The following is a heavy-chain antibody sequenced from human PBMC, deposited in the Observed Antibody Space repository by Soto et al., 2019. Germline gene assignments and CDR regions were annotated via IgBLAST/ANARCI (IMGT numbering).Heavy chain of an antibody. J-gene: IGHJ4*02. CDR3: ARGGDWQFDY. CDR1: GDSISSDKW. Sequence: QVQLQESGPGLVKPSGTLSLTCAVSGDSISSDKWSSWVRQPPGKGLEWIGEIHHSGRTNYNPSLKSRVTILVEKSKNQVSLELSSMTAADTAVYYCARGGDWQFDYWGQGTLVTVSS. CDR2: IHHSGRT. V-gene: IGHV4-4*02. D-gene: IGHD2-21*02.